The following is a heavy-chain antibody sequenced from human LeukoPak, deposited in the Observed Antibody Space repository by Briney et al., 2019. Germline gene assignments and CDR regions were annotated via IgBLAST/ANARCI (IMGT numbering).Heavy chain of an antibody. V-gene: IGHV1-2*02. CDR1: GYTFTDYY. D-gene: IGHD6-6*01. J-gene: IGHJ4*02. CDR3: ARGRPSAEPSDY. CDR2: INPNTGGS. Sequence: GASVKVSCKASGYTFTDYYLHWVRQAPGQGLEFMGWINPNTGGSSSPQKFRGRVTMTTDTSITTVYMELSRLKSDDTAIYYCARGRPSAEPSDYWGQGTLVTVSS.